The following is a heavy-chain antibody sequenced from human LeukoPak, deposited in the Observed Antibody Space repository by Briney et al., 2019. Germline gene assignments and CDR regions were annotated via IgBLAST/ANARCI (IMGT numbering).Heavy chain of an antibody. CDR3: AKGRGLAVRPPNEGFFDQ. V-gene: IGHV3-23*01. J-gene: IGHJ4*02. CDR1: GFTFISHT. CDR2: VSGNGAHT. Sequence: AGGSLRLSCPASGFTFISHTMSWIRQAPGKGLEWVSGVSGNGAHTYYADSVKDRFTISRDKVVNPLYLQMNSLRLDDTAVYYCAKGRGLAVRPPNEGFFDQWGLGALVTVSS. D-gene: IGHD1-1*01.